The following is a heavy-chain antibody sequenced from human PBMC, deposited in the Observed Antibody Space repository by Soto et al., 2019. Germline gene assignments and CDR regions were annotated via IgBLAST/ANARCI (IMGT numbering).Heavy chain of an antibody. CDR1: GFTFDDYA. CDR3: AKDRLWAVGAKNGMDV. CDR2: ISWNSGSI. V-gene: IGHV3-9*01. J-gene: IGHJ6*02. D-gene: IGHD1-26*01. Sequence: EVQLVESGGGLVQPGRSLRLSCAASGFTFDDYAMHWVRQVPGNGLEWLSGISWNSGSIGYADSVKGRFSISRDNAKNSLYVQMNRLRAEYTALYYWAKDRLWAVGAKNGMDVWGQATTVTVSS.